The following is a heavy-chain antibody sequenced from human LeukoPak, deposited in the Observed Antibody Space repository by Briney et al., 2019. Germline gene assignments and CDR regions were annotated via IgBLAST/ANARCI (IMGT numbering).Heavy chain of an antibody. CDR2: IHPSNGNT. Sequence: ASVTVSCEASGYLFTSQALTWVRQAPGQGLEWMAWIHPSNGNTSYAQKFQGRVTLTTDSSTVYMDMRSLRSDDTAVYYCARQLHYWSGQNYYYYLDVWGKGTPVIVSS. V-gene: IGHV1-18*01. CDR1: GYLFTSQA. J-gene: IGHJ6*03. CDR3: ARQLHYWSGQNYYYYLDV. D-gene: IGHD3-3*02.